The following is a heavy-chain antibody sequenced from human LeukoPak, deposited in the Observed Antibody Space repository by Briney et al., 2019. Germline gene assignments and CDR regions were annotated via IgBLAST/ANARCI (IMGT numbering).Heavy chain of an antibody. CDR1: GFTFGSFS. CDR3: AKKIDSGSYPLDY. D-gene: IGHD3-10*01. Sequence: GGSLRLSCAASGFTFGSFSMSWGRQAPGKGLEWVSVISGSGETTFYADSVRGRFTISRDNSKSTLYLQMTSLRAEDTGVYYCAKKIDSGSYPLDYWGQGTLVTISS. V-gene: IGHV3-23*01. CDR2: ISGSGETT. J-gene: IGHJ4*02.